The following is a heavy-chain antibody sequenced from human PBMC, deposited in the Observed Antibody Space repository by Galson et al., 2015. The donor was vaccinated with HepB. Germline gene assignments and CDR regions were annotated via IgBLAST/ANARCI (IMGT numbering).Heavy chain of an antibody. CDR3: VRDLTNSWTLDY. CDR2: IALDGANE. V-gene: IGHV3-30*03. Sequence: SLRLSCAASGFTFSNYGVHWARQAPGKGLEWVAAIALDGANEYYADSVKGRFTISRDDSKRTVYLQMNSLSAEDTAVYYCVRDLTNSWTLDYWGQGALVTVSS. CDR1: GFTFSNYG. D-gene: IGHD3/OR15-3a*01. J-gene: IGHJ4*02.